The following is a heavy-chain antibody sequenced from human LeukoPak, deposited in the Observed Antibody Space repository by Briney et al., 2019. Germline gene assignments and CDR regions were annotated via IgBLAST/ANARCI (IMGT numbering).Heavy chain of an antibody. CDR3: ATEYSSSSYPRLFDY. V-gene: IGHV3-30*02. J-gene: IGHJ4*02. D-gene: IGHD6-13*01. Sequence: GGSLRLSCAASGFTFRSYGMHWVRQAPGKGLEWVAFIRYDGSNKYYADSVKGRFTISRDNSKNTLYLQMNSLRVEDTAVYYCATEYSSSSYPRLFDYWGQGTLVTVSS. CDR1: GFTFRSYG. CDR2: IRYDGSNK.